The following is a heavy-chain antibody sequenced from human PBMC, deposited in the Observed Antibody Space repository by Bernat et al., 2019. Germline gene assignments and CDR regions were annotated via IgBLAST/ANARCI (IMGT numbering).Heavy chain of an antibody. D-gene: IGHD6-13*01. V-gene: IGHV3-23*01. Sequence: EVQLLESGGGLVQPGGSLRLSCAASGFTFSSYAMSWVRQAPGKGLEWVSAISGSGGSTDYADSVKGRFTISRDHSKNTLYLQMNSLRAEDTAVYYCAKVQPVGIAAAGTNYYGMDVWGQGTTVTVSS. CDR1: GFTFSSYA. CDR2: ISGSGGST. J-gene: IGHJ6*02. CDR3: AKVQPVGIAAAGTNYYGMDV.